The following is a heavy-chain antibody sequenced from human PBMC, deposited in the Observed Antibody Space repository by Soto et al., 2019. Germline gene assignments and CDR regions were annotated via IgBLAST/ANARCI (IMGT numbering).Heavy chain of an antibody. Sequence: QVQLVQSGAEVKKPGSSVKVSCKASGGTFSTYAISWVRQAPGQGLEWMGGIIPIFARANYAQKFQGRVTITADESTSTAYMELSSLRAEDTAVYYCARQFDSDTSGYYYAYWGQGTLVTVSS. V-gene: IGHV1-69*01. CDR3: ARQFDSDTSGYYYAY. CDR1: GGTFSTYA. CDR2: IIPIFARA. J-gene: IGHJ4*02. D-gene: IGHD3-22*01.